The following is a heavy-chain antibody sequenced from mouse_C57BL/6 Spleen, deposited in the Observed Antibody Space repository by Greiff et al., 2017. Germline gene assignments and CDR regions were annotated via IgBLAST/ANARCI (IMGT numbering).Heavy chain of an antibody. CDR3: AILDYGSSYGWFAY. V-gene: IGHV1-74*01. D-gene: IGHD1-1*01. CDR1: GYTFTSYW. J-gene: IGHJ3*01. CDR2: IHPSDSDT. Sequence: QVQLKQPGAELVKPGASVKVSCKASGYTFTSYWMHWVKQRPGQGLEWIGRIHPSDSDTNYNQKFKGKATLTVDKSSSTAYMQLSSLTSEDSAVYYCAILDYGSSYGWFAYWGQGTLVTVSA.